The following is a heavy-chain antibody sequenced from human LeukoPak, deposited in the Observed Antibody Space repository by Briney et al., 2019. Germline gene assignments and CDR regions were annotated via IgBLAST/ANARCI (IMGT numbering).Heavy chain of an antibody. CDR2: AWYDGINK. CDR3: ARGQQVAGTAFDY. J-gene: IGHJ4*02. V-gene: IGHV3-33*01. Sequence: GGSLRLSCAASGFTFSSYGIHWVRQAPGKGLEWVAVAWYDGINKYYADSVKGRFTISRDSSKNTVYLQMNSLRDEDTAVYYCARGQQVAGTAFDYWGQGTLVTVSS. D-gene: IGHD5-12*01. CDR1: GFTFSSYG.